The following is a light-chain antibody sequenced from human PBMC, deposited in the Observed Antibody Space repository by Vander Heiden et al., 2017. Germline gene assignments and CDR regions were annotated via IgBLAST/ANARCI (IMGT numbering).Light chain of an antibody. CDR1: RNVNSHY. CDR2: AAS. J-gene: IGKJ1*01. Sequence: VLTQSPGTLSLSPGETATLSCRASRNVNSHYLAWYQQKPGQAPRLLIYAASSRATGIPDRFSGGGSGTDFALTISRLEPEDSAVYYCQQYGSSSWTFGQGTKVEIK. V-gene: IGKV3-20*01. CDR3: QQYGSSSWT.